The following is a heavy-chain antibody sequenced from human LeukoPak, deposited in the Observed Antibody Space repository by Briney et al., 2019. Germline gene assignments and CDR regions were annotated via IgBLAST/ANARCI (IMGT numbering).Heavy chain of an antibody. CDR1: GGTFSSYA. J-gene: IGHJ4*02. Sequence: ASVKVSCKASGGTFSSYAISWVRQAPGQGLEWMGGIIPIFGTANYAQKFQGRVTITADESTSTAYMELSSLRSEDTAVYYCARVGLGYCSSTICYFDYWGQGTLITVSS. V-gene: IGHV1-69*13. CDR3: ARVGLGYCSSTICYFDY. CDR2: IIPIFGTA. D-gene: IGHD2-2*01.